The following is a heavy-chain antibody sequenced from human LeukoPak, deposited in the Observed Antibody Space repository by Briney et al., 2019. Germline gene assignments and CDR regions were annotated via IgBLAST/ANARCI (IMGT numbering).Heavy chain of an antibody. J-gene: IGHJ4*02. V-gene: IGHV3-48*04. D-gene: IGHD3-16*02. Sequence: PGGSLRLSCAASGFTLSTYYMNWVRQAPGKGLEWVSYISTSSTTTYNADSVEGRFTISRDNAKNSLYLQMNSLRAEDTAVYYYAKDSVITFGGVIVIESYFDYWGQGTLVTVSS. CDR2: ISTSSTTT. CDR1: GFTLSTYY. CDR3: AKDSVITFGGVIVIESYFDY.